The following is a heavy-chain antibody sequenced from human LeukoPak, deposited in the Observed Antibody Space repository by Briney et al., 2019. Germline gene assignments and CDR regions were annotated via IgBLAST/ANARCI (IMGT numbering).Heavy chain of an antibody. CDR1: GFTFSSHG. Sequence: AGGSLRLSCAASGFTFSSHGIHWVRQAPGKGLEWVTFIQYDGGDIFYADSVKGRFTISRDNSKNTVYLQMNSLRTEDTAVYFCAKDNPIEQVPGLGPGSWGQGTLVTVSS. CDR2: IQYDGGDI. J-gene: IGHJ5*02. CDR3: AKDNPIEQVPGLGPGS. D-gene: IGHD1-14*01. V-gene: IGHV3-30*02.